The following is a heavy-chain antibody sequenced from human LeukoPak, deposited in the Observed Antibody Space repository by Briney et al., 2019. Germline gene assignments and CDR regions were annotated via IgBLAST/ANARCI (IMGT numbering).Heavy chain of an antibody. CDR2: ISGRSSTI. V-gene: IGHV3-48*01. Sequence: GGSLRLSCAASAFTFSDYSMNWVRQAPGKGLEWVSDISGRSSTIYYADSVKGRFTISRDNAKNLMYLQMNSLRAEDTAVYYCARDRIKSGSYYFDYWGQGTLVTVSS. CDR3: ARDRIKSGSYYFDY. D-gene: IGHD1-26*01. CDR1: AFTFSDYS. J-gene: IGHJ4*02.